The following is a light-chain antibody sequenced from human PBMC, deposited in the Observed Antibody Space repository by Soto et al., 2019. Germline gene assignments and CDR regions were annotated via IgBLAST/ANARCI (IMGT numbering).Light chain of an antibody. CDR2: AAS. V-gene: IGKV1-9*01. J-gene: IGKJ4*01. CDR1: QGIKDF. Sequence: IPLTQSPSFLSASVEDRVTITCRASQGIKDFLAWYQQKPGKAPKLLIYAASTLQAGVPTRFSGFASGTEFTLTINNLQPADSATYYCQQFNIYPLTFGGGTKVEIK. CDR3: QQFNIYPLT.